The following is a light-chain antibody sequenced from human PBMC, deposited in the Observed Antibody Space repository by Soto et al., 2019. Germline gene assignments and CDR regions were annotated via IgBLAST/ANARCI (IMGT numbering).Light chain of an antibody. Sequence: EIVLTQSPGTLSLSPGDRATLSCRASQSLSSNVLAWYQQKPGQAPRLLIYGASRRATDIPDRFSGSGSGTDFALTITRLEPADFAVYFCQQYDTFPRTFGQGTKVEI. CDR3: QQYDTFPRT. CDR2: GAS. CDR1: QSLSSNV. J-gene: IGKJ1*01. V-gene: IGKV3-20*01.